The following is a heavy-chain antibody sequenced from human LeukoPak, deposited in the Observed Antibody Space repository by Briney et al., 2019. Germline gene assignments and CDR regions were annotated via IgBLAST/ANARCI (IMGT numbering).Heavy chain of an antibody. V-gene: IGHV1-18*01. CDR3: ASYDILTGYYSD. Sequence: GASVKVSCKASGYTFTSYGISWVRRAPGQGLEWMGWISAYNGNTNYAQKLQGRVTMTTDTSTSTAYMELRSLRSDDTAVYYCASYDILTGYYSDWGQGTLVTVSS. J-gene: IGHJ4*02. D-gene: IGHD3-9*01. CDR1: GYTFTSYG. CDR2: ISAYNGNT.